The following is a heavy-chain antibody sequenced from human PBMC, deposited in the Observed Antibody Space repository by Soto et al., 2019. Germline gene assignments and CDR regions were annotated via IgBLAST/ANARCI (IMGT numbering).Heavy chain of an antibody. V-gene: IGHV3-33*05. CDR1: GFTFSSYG. J-gene: IGHJ6*02. CDR2: ISYDGSKE. Sequence: GGSLTLSCAASGFTFSSYGMHWVRRAPGKGLEWVALISYDGSKEYYADSVRGQFTISRDNPKNTLYLQMNFLRVEDTAVYYCARDFTVGATYSGPYYYAMDVWGQGTTVTVSS. CDR3: ARDFTVGATYSGPYYYAMDV. D-gene: IGHD1-26*01.